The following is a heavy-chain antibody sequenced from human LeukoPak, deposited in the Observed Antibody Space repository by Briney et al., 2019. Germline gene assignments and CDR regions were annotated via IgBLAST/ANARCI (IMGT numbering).Heavy chain of an antibody. CDR1: GFTLNNGW. Sequence: KPGGSLRLSCAASGFTLNNGWMSWVRQVRGKGLECVGCMKSKTDDGTIDFAAPVKGRFTISRDDSRNTLYLQMNSLKTEDTALYYCATRYGSGGLRAAYYYYYYMDVWGKGTTVTVSS. CDR3: ATRYGSGGLRAAYYYYYYMDV. CDR2: MKSKTDDGTI. D-gene: IGHD3-10*01. V-gene: IGHV3-15*01. J-gene: IGHJ6*03.